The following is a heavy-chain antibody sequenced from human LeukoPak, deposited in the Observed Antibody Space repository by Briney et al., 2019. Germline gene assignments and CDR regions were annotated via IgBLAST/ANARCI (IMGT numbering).Heavy chain of an antibody. D-gene: IGHD3-16*01. CDR1: RYSISSGYY. Sequence: PSETLSLTCTVSRYSISSGYYWGWTRPPPGKGLEWIGNIYHTGTTHYNPSLWSRVTISVDTSKNQFSLRLSSLTAADTAVYYCARLRLGAPGPSNYFDYWGQGTLVTVSS. CDR2: IYHTGTT. V-gene: IGHV4-38-2*02. J-gene: IGHJ4*02. CDR3: ARLRLGAPGPSNYFDY.